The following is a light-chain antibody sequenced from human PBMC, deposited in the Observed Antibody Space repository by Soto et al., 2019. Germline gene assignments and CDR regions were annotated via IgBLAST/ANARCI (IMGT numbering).Light chain of an antibody. J-gene: IGLJ1*01. V-gene: IGLV2-14*01. CDR1: SSDVGGHNY. CDR2: EVS. CDR3: SSYAGSNIV. Sequence: QSVLTQPASVSGSPGQSITISCTGTSSDVGGHNYVSWYQQHPGKAPKLIINEVSHRPSGVSNRFSGSKSGNTASLTISGLQAEDEADFYCSSYAGSNIVFGTGTKVTVL.